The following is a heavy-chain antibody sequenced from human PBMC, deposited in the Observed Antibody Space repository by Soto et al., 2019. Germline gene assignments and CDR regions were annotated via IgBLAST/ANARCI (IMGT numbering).Heavy chain of an antibody. V-gene: IGHV3-30*18. Sequence: QVQLVESGGGVVQPGRSLRLSCAASGFTFSSYGMHWVRQAPGKGLEWVSVISYDGSNKYYADSVKGRFTISRDNSKNTLYLQMNSLRAEDTAVYYFAKDSSDTSTVFYYYYYGMDVWGKGTTVTVSS. CDR1: GFTFSSYG. CDR2: ISYDGSNK. CDR3: AKDSSDTSTVFYYYYYGMDV. J-gene: IGHJ6*04. D-gene: IGHD5-18*01.